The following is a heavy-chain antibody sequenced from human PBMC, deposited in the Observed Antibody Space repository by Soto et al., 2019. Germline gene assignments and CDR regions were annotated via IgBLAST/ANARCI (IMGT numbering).Heavy chain of an antibody. Sequence: GGSLRLSCAASGFTFTNVAMTWVRQAPGKGLEWVSTITDSGGRTDYADSVKGRFTISRDNSKSTLYLQMNNLRADDTAVYYCAKLYWNPRYFEYCGQGERVTVSS. J-gene: IGHJ4*02. D-gene: IGHD1-1*01. CDR1: GFTFTNVA. CDR2: ITDSGGRT. CDR3: AKLYWNPRYFEY. V-gene: IGHV3-23*01.